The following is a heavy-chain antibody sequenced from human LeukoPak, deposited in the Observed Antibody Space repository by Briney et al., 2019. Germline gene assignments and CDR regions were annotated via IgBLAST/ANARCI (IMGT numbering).Heavy chain of an antibody. CDR1: GYTFTGYY. CDR3: ASSGVLLWFGESFDAFDI. CDR2: INPNSGGT. D-gene: IGHD3-10*01. Sequence: ASVKVSCKASGYTFTGYYMHWVRQAPGQGLEWMGWINPNSGGTNYAQKFQGRVTMTRDTSISTAYTELSRLRSDDTAVYYCASSGVLLWFGESFDAFDIWGQGTMVTVSS. V-gene: IGHV1-2*02. J-gene: IGHJ3*02.